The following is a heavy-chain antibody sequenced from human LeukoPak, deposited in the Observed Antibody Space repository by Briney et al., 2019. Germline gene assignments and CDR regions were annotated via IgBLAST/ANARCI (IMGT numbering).Heavy chain of an antibody. V-gene: IGHV3-21*01. CDR2: ITTSSSYI. J-gene: IGHJ6*03. CDR3: VRDQAYYYYMDV. Sequence: ETLSLTCTVSGGSISSYYWNWVRQAPGKGVEWVSTITTSSSYIYYADSVKGRFTISRDNAKNSLYLQMNSLRAEDTAVYYCVRDQAYYYYMDVWGKGTTVTVSS. CDR1: GGSISSYY.